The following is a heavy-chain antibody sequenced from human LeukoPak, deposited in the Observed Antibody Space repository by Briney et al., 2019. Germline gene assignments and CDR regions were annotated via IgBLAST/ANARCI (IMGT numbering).Heavy chain of an antibody. CDR1: RFTFSSYE. V-gene: IGHV3-21*05. D-gene: IGHD2-15*01. J-gene: IGHJ4*02. Sequence: GGSLRLSCAVSRFTFSSYEMNWVRQAPGKGLEWVSYISTSSSYIYYADSVKGRFTISRDNAKNSLYLQMNSLRAEDTAVYYCARRGIAATHYYFDYWGQGTLVTVSS. CDR3: ARRGIAATHYYFDY. CDR2: ISTSSSYI.